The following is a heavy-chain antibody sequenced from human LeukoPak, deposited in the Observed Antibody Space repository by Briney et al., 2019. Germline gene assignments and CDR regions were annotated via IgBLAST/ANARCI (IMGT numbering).Heavy chain of an antibody. CDR1: GGSISSSY. J-gene: IGHJ4*02. V-gene: IGHV4-59*08. CDR2: IYYSGST. D-gene: IGHD4-17*01. CDR3: ARHTKSYGRFDY. Sequence: SETLSLTCTVSGGSISSSYWSWVRQPPGKGLEWIGYIYYSGSTNYNPSLKSRVTISVDTSKNQLSLNLSSVTAADTAVYYRARHTKSYGRFDYWGQGTLVTVSS.